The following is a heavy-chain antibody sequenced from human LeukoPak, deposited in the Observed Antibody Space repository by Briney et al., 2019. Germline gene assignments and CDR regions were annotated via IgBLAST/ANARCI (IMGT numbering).Heavy chain of an antibody. CDR2: IYHSGST. CDR3: ARDRITGSYYYDSSASPNAFDI. J-gene: IGHJ3*02. V-gene: IGHV4-4*02. D-gene: IGHD3-22*01. CDR1: GGSISSSNW. Sequence: PSQTLSLTCAVSGGSISSSNWWSWVRQPPGKGLEWIGEIYHSGSTNYNPSLKSRVTISVDKSKNQFSLKLSSVTAADTAVYYCARDRITGSYYYDSSASPNAFDIWGQGTMVTVSS.